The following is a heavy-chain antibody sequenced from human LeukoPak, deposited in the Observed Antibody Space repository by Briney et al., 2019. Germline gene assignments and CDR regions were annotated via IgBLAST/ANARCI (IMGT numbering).Heavy chain of an antibody. Sequence: GGSLRLSCAASGFTFSSYSMNWVRQAPGKGLEWVSSISSSSSYIYYEESVKGRFTISRDNDKNSLYLQMNSLRAEDTAVYYCARVVLGYCSGGSCYSRWFDPWGQGTLVTVSS. CDR2: ISSSSSYI. D-gene: IGHD2-15*01. V-gene: IGHV3-21*01. CDR1: GFTFSSYS. CDR3: ARVVLGYCSGGSCYSRWFDP. J-gene: IGHJ5*02.